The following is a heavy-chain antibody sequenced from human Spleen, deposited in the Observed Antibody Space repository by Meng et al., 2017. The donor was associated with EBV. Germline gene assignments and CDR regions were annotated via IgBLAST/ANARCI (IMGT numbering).Heavy chain of an antibody. CDR3: ARDSPVSHFDY. Sequence: QVHLQAPGPRPGKPSQTLSLTCAVSGDSISSCGYHWHWIRQPPGKGLEWIGNIYYTGTTYYNPSLASRVTISVDTSKNQFSLKLTSVTAADTAVYYCARDSPVSHFDYWGQGTLVTVSS. CDR2: IYYTGTT. V-gene: IGHV4-30-4*01. J-gene: IGHJ4*02. D-gene: IGHD3-22*01. CDR1: GDSISSCGYH.